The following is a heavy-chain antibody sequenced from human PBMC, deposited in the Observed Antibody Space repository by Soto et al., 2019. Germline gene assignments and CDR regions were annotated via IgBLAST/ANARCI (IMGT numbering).Heavy chain of an antibody. Sequence: QVQLVQSGAEVKKPGSSVKVSCKTSRDTFNKYAFNWVRQAPGQGLEWMGWIIPIFSSRNYAEKFQGRVTTTAQDSSSTASIALSTLRCTDAPVCHGKGY. J-gene: IGHJ4*03. D-gene: IGHD2-15*01. CDR3: KGY. CDR1: RDTFNKYA. V-gene: IGHV1-69*01. CDR2: IIPIFSSR.